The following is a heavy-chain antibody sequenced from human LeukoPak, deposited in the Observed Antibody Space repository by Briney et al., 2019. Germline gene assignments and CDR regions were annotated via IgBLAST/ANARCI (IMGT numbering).Heavy chain of an antibody. D-gene: IGHD4-17*01. Sequence: PGGSLRLSCAASGSTFSDFYMSWIRQAPGKGLEWVSYISASGYTIYYADSLKGRFTISRDNAKNSLYLQLNSLRAEDAAVYYCARDNFGAYDYWGQGALVTVSS. J-gene: IGHJ4*02. V-gene: IGHV3-11*01. CDR1: GSTFSDFY. CDR2: ISASGYTI. CDR3: ARDNFGAYDY.